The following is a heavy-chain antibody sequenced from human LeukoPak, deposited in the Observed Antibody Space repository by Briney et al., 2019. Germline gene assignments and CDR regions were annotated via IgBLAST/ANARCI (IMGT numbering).Heavy chain of an antibody. CDR1: GFTFSSYA. J-gene: IGHJ6*02. CDR2: ISGRGGST. D-gene: IGHD6-19*01. CDR3: AKDRRYSSGWYGSQDYYYGMDV. V-gene: IGHV3-23*01. Sequence: PGGSLRLFCAASGFTFSSYAMSWVRHAPGKGLEWVSAISGRGGSTYYADSVKGRFTISRDNSKNTLYLQMNSLRAEDTAVYYCAKDRRYSSGWYGSQDYYYGMDVWGQGTTVTVSS.